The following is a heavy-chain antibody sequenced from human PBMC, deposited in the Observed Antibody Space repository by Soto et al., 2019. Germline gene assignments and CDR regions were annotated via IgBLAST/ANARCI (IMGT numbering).Heavy chain of an antibody. D-gene: IGHD6-25*01. CDR3: ARDRSGQTGWFDP. V-gene: IGHV1-69*12. CDR1: GGTFSSYA. J-gene: IGHJ5*02. CDR2: IIPIFGTA. Sequence: QVQLVQSGAEVKKPGSSVKVSCKASGGTFSSYAISWVRQAPGQGLEWMGGIIPIFGTANYAQKFQGRVTNTADGSTSTAHRELSSLRSEDTAVYYCARDRSGQTGWFDPWGQGTLVTVSS.